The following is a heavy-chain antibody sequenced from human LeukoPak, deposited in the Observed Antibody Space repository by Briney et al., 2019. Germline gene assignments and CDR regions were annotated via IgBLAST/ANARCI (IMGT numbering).Heavy chain of an antibody. CDR3: ARGRYPHHYGLDV. V-gene: IGHV4-34*01. CDR2: INQRGST. D-gene: IGHD1-26*01. Sequence: WEPLSLTCAVYGGYFSGYYWSWIGQPPGEGLEWIGEINQRGSTNYNPSHKSRVTISVDTSKNQFSLKLSSVTAADTAVYCCARGRYPHHYGLDVWGKGTPVTVSS. CDR1: GGYFSGYY. J-gene: IGHJ6*04.